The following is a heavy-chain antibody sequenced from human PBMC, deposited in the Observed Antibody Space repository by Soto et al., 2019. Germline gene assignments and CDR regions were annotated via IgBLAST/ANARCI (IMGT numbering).Heavy chain of an antibody. CDR3: AKENDYGVVFDY. Sequence: EVQLLESGGGLVQPGGSLRLSCAASGFTFSSYAMSWVRQAPGKGLEWVSAISGSGGSTYYADSVKGRFTISRDNSKNTVYLQMNSLRAEDTVVYYCAKENDYGVVFDYWGQGTLVTVSS. V-gene: IGHV3-23*01. CDR2: ISGSGGST. J-gene: IGHJ4*02. D-gene: IGHD4-17*01. CDR1: GFTFSSYA.